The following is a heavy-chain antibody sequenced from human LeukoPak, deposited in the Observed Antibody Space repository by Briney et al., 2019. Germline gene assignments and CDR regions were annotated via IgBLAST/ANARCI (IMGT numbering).Heavy chain of an antibody. CDR1: AFTFSTSS. Sequence: GESLKISCEASAFTFSTSSMNWGRQAPGKGLEWVSSISSSSTYTYYADSVKGRFTISRDNAKNSLYLQMNSLSAEDTAVYYCARGSGYRYGEFDYWGQGTLVTVSS. CDR3: ARGSGYRYGEFDY. J-gene: IGHJ4*02. CDR2: ISSSSTYT. D-gene: IGHD5-18*01. V-gene: IGHV3-21*01.